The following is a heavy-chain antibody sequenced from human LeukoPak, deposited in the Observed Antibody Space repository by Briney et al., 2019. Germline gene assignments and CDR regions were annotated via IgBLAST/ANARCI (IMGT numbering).Heavy chain of an antibody. CDR3: AREGYCSGGSCYSGPLGY. Sequence: PGGSLRLSCAASGFTFSTYWMSWGRQAPGKGLEWVANIKQDGSEKYYVDSVKGRFTISRDNAKNSLYLQMNSLRAEDTAVYYCAREGYCSGGSCYSGPLGYWGQGTLVTVPS. J-gene: IGHJ4*02. CDR1: GFTFSTYW. CDR2: IKQDGSEK. V-gene: IGHV3-7*01. D-gene: IGHD2-15*01.